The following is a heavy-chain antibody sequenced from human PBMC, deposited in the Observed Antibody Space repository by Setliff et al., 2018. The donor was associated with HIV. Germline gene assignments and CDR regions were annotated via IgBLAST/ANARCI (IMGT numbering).Heavy chain of an antibody. CDR3: ARSLREYSYGSPDY. J-gene: IGHJ4*02. V-gene: IGHV1-3*01. D-gene: IGHD5-18*01. CDR2: INAGTGNT. CDR1: GYRFTGFA. Sequence: ASVKVSCKASGYRFTGFAIHWVRQAPVQRFEWMGWINAGTGNTKYSQKFQDRVTISRDIHANTAYMELSSLRSEDTAIYYCARSLREYSYGSPDYWGPGTLVTVSS.